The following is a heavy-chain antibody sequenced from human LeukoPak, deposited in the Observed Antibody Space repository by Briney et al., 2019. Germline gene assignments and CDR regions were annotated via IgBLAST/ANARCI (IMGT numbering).Heavy chain of an antibody. J-gene: IGHJ4*02. V-gene: IGHV4-30-4*07. D-gene: IGHD3-16*01. CDR2: IYYTGIT. Sequence: SGTLSLTCAVSGGSISRSGYSWSWIPQPPGKGLEWIGYIYYTGITYYNPFLNSRLTISLDTSKKQYSMKTISVPADGTGVYYCARGFRGYFVFGGAFFDYWGQGTLVTVSS. CDR3: ARGFRGYFVFGGAFFDY. CDR1: GGSISRSGYS.